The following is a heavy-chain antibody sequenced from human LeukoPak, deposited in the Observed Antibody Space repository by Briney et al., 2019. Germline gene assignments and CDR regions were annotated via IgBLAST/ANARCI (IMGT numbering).Heavy chain of an antibody. CDR2: IYYSGST. Sequence: PSETLSLTCTVSGGSISSYYWSWIRQPPGKGLEWIGYIYYSGSTNYNPSLKGRVTISVDTSKNQFSLKLSSVTAADTAVYYCACGRSSSTSSSVYWGQGTLVTVSS. J-gene: IGHJ4*02. D-gene: IGHD2-2*01. CDR1: GGSISSYY. V-gene: IGHV4-59*01. CDR3: ACGRSSSTSSSVY.